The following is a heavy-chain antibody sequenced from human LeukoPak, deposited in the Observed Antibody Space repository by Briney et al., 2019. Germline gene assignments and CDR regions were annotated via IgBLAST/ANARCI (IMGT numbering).Heavy chain of an antibody. CDR2: ISGSGGST. J-gene: IGHJ4*02. D-gene: IGHD6-13*01. CDR1: GFTFSSYA. Sequence: GGSLRLSCAASGFTFSSYAMSWLRQAPGKGLEWVSAISGSGGSTYYADSVKGRFTISRDNSKNTLYLQMNSLRAEDTAVYYCAKDRGSSIAAADSLLFDYWGQGTLVTVSS. V-gene: IGHV3-23*01. CDR3: AKDRGSSIAAADSLLFDY.